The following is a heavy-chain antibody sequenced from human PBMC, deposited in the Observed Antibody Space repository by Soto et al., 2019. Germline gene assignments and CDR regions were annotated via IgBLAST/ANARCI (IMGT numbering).Heavy chain of an antibody. CDR2: ISYDGSNK. CDR1: GFTFSSYG. Sequence: QVQLVESGGGVVQPGRSLRLSCAASGFTFSSYGMHWVRQAPGKGLEWVAVISYDGSNKYYADSVKGRFTISRDNSKNTLYLQMNSLRAADTAVYYCAKDRAMVRVYYFDYWGQGTLVTVSS. J-gene: IGHJ4*02. CDR3: AKDRAMVRVYYFDY. V-gene: IGHV3-30*18. D-gene: IGHD3-10*01.